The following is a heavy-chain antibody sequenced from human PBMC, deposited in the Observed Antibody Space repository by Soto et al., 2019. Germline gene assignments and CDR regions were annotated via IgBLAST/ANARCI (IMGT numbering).Heavy chain of an antibody. V-gene: IGHV1-18*01. J-gene: IGHJ4*02. CDR2: ISTYNGNT. Sequence: ASVKVSFKASGYTFTSYGISWVRQAPGQGLEWMGWISTYNGNTNYAQKLQGRVTMTTDTSTSTAYMELRSLRSDDTAVYYCARDLGKWVRWYYFEYWGQGTLVTVSS. CDR1: GYTFTSYG. D-gene: IGHD6-13*01. CDR3: ARDLGKWVRWYYFEY.